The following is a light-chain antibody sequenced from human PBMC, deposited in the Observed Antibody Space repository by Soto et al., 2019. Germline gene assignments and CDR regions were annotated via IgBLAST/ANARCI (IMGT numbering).Light chain of an antibody. J-gene: IGKJ4*01. CDR2: AAS. Sequence: DIQMTQSPSSLSASVGDRVTITCRASQTISMYLNWYQQKPGKAPILLISAASSLESGVPSRFSGSRSGTEFTLTISSLQPEDCATYYCQQSYSTPLLTFGGGTKVEIK. CDR1: QTISMY. CDR3: QQSYSTPLLT. V-gene: IGKV1-39*01.